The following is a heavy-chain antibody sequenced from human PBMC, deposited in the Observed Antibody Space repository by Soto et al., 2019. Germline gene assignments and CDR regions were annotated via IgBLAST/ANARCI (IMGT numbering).Heavy chain of an antibody. CDR3: ARGLGFCSGGSCYDY. CDR2: IYSGGLT. J-gene: IGHJ4*02. D-gene: IGHD2-15*01. V-gene: IGHV3-53*02. CDR1: GFTVSDSY. Sequence: EVQLVETGGGLIQPGGSLRLSCAASGFTVSDSYLTWVRQAPGKGLEWVSVIYSGGLTFYADSVKGRFTISRDKSKNILYLQMNNLRADDTAVYYCARGLGFCSGGSCYDYWGQGTLVTVSS.